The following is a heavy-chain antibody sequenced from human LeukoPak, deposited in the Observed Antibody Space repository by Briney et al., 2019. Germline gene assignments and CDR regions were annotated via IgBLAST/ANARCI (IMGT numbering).Heavy chain of an antibody. CDR2: IYYSGST. V-gene: IGHV4-31*03. D-gene: IGHD3-16*01. J-gene: IGHJ4*02. CDR3: ARAWGVYYFDY. CDR1: GGSISSGGYY. Sequence: SQTLSLTCTVSGGSISSGGYYWSWVRQHPGKGLEWIGSIYYSGSTYYNPSLRSRVTISVDTSKNQFSLKLSSVTAADTDVYYCARAWGVYYFDYCGQGTLVTVSS.